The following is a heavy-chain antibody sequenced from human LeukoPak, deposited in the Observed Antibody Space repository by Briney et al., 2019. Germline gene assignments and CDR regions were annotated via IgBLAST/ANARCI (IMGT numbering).Heavy chain of an antibody. CDR2: IYTSGST. CDR1: GGSISSYY. D-gene: IGHD3-9*01. Sequence: AETLSLTCTASGGSISSYYWSWIRQPAGKGLEWIGRIYTSGSTNYNPSLKSRVTMSVDTSKNQFSLKLSSVTAADTAVYYCARAQYYDILTGYFDYWGQGTLVTVSS. V-gene: IGHV4-4*07. CDR3: ARAQYYDILTGYFDY. J-gene: IGHJ4*02.